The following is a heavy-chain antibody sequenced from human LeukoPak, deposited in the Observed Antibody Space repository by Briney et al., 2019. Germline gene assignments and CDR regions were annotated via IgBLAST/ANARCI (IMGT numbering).Heavy chain of an antibody. J-gene: IGHJ4*02. D-gene: IGHD2-2*01. V-gene: IGHV4-59*01. CDR1: GGSISSYY. CDR3: ARASGIVVVPAAPYFDY. Sequence: SETLSLTCTVSGGSISSYYWSWIRQPPGKGLEWIGYIYYSGSTNYNPSLKSRVTISVDTSKNQFSLKLSSVTAADTAVYYCARASGIVVVPAAPYFDYWGQGTLVTVSS. CDR2: IYYSGST.